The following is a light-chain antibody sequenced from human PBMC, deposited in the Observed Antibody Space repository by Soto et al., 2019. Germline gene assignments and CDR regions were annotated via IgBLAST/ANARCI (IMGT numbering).Light chain of an antibody. CDR2: SNN. J-gene: IGLJ1*01. CDR3: AAWDDSLNGYYV. Sequence: QSVLTQPPSASGTPGQRVTISCSGSSSNIGSNTVNWYQQLPGTAPKLLIYSNNQRPSGVPDRFSGSKSDTSASLAISGLQSEDEDDYYCAAWDDSLNGYYVFGTGTKLTVL. CDR1: SSNIGSNT. V-gene: IGLV1-44*01.